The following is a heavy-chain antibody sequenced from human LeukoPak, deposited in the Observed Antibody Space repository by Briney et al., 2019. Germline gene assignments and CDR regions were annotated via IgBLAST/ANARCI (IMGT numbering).Heavy chain of an antibody. Sequence: GASVKVSCKASGYTFTGYYMHWVRQAPGQGLEWMGWINPNSGGTKYAQNFQGRVTMTMDTSISTAFMDLSRLRSDDTAVYYCARPAGDYSSWFDYWGQGTLVTVSS. CDR3: ARPAGDYSSWFDY. V-gene: IGHV1-2*02. CDR2: INPNSGGT. CDR1: GYTFTGYY. J-gene: IGHJ5*01. D-gene: IGHD7-27*01.